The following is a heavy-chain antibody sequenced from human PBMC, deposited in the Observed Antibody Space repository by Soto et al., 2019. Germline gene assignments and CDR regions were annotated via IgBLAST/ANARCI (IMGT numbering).Heavy chain of an antibody. CDR1: GFTVSSNY. J-gene: IGHJ5*02. Sequence: GGSLRLSCAASGFTVSSNYMSWVRQAPGKGLEWVSVIYSGGSTYYADSVKGRFTISRDNSKNTLYLQMSSLRAEDTAVYYCARELGYCSGGSCYEWFDPWGQGTLVTVSS. CDR3: ARELGYCSGGSCYEWFDP. D-gene: IGHD2-15*01. V-gene: IGHV3-53*01. CDR2: IYSGGST.